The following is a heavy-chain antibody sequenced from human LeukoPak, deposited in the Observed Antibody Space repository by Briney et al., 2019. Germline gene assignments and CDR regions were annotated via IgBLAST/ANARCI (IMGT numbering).Heavy chain of an antibody. J-gene: IGHJ4*02. CDR1: GFTFSSYW. V-gene: IGHV3-7*01. D-gene: IGHD3-10*01. CDR3: ARVRYYYGSGSYYTLDY. CDR2: IKQDGSEK. Sequence: PGGSLRLSCAASGFTFSSYWMSWVRQAPGKGLEWVANIKQDGSEKYYVDSVKGRLTISRDNAKNSLYLQMNSLRAEDTAVYYCARVRYYYGSGSYYTLDYWGQGTLVTVSS.